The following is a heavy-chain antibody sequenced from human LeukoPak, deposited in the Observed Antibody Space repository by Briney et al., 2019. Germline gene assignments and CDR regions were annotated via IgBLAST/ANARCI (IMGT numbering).Heavy chain of an antibody. V-gene: IGHV3-23*01. CDR2: IFGSGGSP. D-gene: IGHD6-19*01. CDR1: GFTFGSYA. Sequence: GGSLRLSCAASGFTFGSYAMYWVRQAPGKGLEWVSGIFGSGGSPHYADSVKGRFTISRDNSKNTVCLQMNSLRVEDTAVYYCGKTTTGYSSGRYPGWPVDYWGQGTLVTVSS. CDR3: GKTTTGYSSGRYPGWPVDY. J-gene: IGHJ4*02.